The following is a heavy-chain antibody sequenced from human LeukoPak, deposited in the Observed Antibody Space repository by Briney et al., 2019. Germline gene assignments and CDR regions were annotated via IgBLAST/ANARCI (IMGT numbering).Heavy chain of an antibody. CDR1: GGTFSSYA. D-gene: IGHD5-24*01. Sequence: GASVKVSCKASGGTFSSYAISWVRQAPGQGLEWMGGIFPIFGTANYAQKFQGRVTITADESTSTAYMELSSLRSEDTAVYYCAREARGMATIWSYYYMDVWGKGTTVTISS. J-gene: IGHJ6*03. CDR3: AREARGMATIWSYYYMDV. CDR2: IFPIFGTA. V-gene: IGHV1-69*13.